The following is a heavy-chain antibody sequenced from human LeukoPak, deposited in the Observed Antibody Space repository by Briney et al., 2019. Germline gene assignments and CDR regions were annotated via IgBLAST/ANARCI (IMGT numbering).Heavy chain of an antibody. J-gene: IGHJ3*02. CDR3: ARDQRGLDAFDI. CDR1: GDSFSSYY. V-gene: IGHV4-59*01. Sequence: PSETLSLTCTVSGDSFSSYYWSWIRQPPGKGLEWIGYISYSGSTNYNPSLKSRVTISVDTSKNQFSLKLSSVTAADTAVYYCARDQRGLDAFDIWGQGTMVTVSS. D-gene: IGHD2-15*01. CDR2: ISYSGST.